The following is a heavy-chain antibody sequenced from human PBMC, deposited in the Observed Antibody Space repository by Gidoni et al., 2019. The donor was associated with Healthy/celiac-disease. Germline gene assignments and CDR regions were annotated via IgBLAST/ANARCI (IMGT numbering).Heavy chain of an antibody. CDR2: SRSSSSYI. V-gene: IGHV3-21*01. CDR3: ARPSNPGGGMATTTGDDAFDI. D-gene: IGHD5-12*01. Sequence: EVQLVESGGGLVKPGGSLRLSCAASGFTFSSYSMNWVRQAPGKGLEWVSSSRSSSSYIYYADSVKGRFTISRDNAKNSLYLQMNSLRAEDTAVYYCARPSNPGGGMATTTGDDAFDIWGQGTMVTVSS. CDR1: GFTFSSYS. J-gene: IGHJ3*02.